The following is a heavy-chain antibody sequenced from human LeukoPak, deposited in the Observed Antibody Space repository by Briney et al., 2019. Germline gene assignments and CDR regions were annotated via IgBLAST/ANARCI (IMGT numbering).Heavy chain of an antibody. J-gene: IGHJ3*02. CDR2: ISYDGSNK. Sequence: PGGSLRHSCAASGFTFSSYGMHWVRQAPGKGLEWVAVISYDGSNKYYADSVKGRFTISRDNSKNTLYLQMNSLRAEDTAVYYCAKAPVGDAFDIWGQGTMVTVSS. CDR3: AKAPVGDAFDI. V-gene: IGHV3-30*18. D-gene: IGHD4-23*01. CDR1: GFTFSSYG.